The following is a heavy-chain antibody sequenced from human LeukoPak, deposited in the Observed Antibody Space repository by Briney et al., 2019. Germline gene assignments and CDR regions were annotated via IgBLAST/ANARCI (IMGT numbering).Heavy chain of an antibody. D-gene: IGHD4-11*01. J-gene: IGHJ4*02. V-gene: IGHV4-59*01. Sequence: SETLSLTCTVSGGSISRYYWSWIRQPPGKGLEWIGYIYYSGSTDYNPSLKSRVTISVDTSKNQFSLKLSSVTAADTAVYYCAREGVTKYYFDYWGQGTLVTVSS. CDR2: IYYSGST. CDR3: AREGVTKYYFDY. CDR1: GGSISRYY.